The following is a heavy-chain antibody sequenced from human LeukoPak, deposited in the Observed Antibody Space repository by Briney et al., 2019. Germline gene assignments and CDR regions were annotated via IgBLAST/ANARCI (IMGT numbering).Heavy chain of an antibody. CDR3: ATRGAPGYYYGMDV. J-gene: IGHJ6*02. Sequence: GGSLRLSCAASGFTVGSNYMSWVRLAPGKVLEWVSIMSSGGTTSYADSVKGRFTISRDNSRNTLYLQMNSLRAEDTGVYYCATRGAPGYYYGMDVWGQGTTVTVSS. V-gene: IGHV3-66*01. CDR2: MSSGGTT. CDR1: GFTVGSNY. D-gene: IGHD1-26*01.